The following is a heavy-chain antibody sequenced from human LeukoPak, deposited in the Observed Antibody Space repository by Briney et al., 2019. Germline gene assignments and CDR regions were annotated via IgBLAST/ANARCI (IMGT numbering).Heavy chain of an antibody. D-gene: IGHD4-17*01. CDR1: GGSISSGGYY. V-gene: IGHV4-31*03. J-gene: IGHJ3*02. Sequence: SETLSLTCTVSGGSISSGGYYWSWIRQPPGKGLEWIGYIYYSGSTYYNPSLKSRVTISVDTSKNQFSLKLSSVTAADTAVYYCARDLTTLDAFDIWGQGTMVTVSS. CDR2: IYYSGST. CDR3: ARDLTTLDAFDI.